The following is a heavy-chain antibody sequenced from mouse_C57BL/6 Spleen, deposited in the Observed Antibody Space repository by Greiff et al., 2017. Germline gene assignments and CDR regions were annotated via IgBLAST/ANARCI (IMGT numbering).Heavy chain of an antibody. CDR3: ARGGTARDYYLDY. V-gene: IGHV1-7*01. Sequence: QVQLKESGAELAKPGASVKLSCKASGYTFTSYWMHWVKQRPGQGLEWIGYINPSSGYTKYNQKFKDKATLTADKSSSTAYMQLSSLTYEDSAVYYGARGGTARDYYLDYWGQGTTLTVSS. CDR1: GYTFTSYW. J-gene: IGHJ2*01. CDR2: INPSSGYT. D-gene: IGHD3-2*01.